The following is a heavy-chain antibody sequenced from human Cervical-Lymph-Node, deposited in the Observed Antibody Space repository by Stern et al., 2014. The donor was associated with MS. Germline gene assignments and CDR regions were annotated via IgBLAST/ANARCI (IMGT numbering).Heavy chain of an antibody. Sequence: EVQLVGSGGGLVQPGGSLRLSCAASGFTFSSYAMSWVRQAPGKGLEWVSAISGSVGSTYDADAVKGRFTISRDNAKNTLYLQMNSLRAEDTAVYYCAKTRDSWSLEYFDYWGQGTLVTVSS. CDR3: AKTRDSWSLEYFDY. D-gene: IGHD6-13*01. J-gene: IGHJ4*02. V-gene: IGHV3-23*04. CDR1: GFTFSSYA. CDR2: ISGSVGST.